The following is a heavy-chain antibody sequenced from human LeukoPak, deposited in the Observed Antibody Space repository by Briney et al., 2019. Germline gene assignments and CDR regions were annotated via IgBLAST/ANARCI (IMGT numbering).Heavy chain of an antibody. J-gene: IGHJ6*03. V-gene: IGHV1-69*06. D-gene: IGHD2-15*01. Sequence: SVKVSCKASGYTFTGYYMHWVRQAPGQGLEWMGGIIPIFGTANYAQKFQGRVTITADKSTSTAYMELSSLRSEDTAVYYCASYLRGYCSGGSCPRAEYYYYYYMDVWGKGTTVTVSS. CDR3: ASYLRGYCSGGSCPRAEYYYYYYMDV. CDR2: IIPIFGTA. CDR1: GYTFTGYY.